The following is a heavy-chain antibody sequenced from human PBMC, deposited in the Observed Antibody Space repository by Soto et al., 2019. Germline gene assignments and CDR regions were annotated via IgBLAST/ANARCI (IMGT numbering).Heavy chain of an antibody. CDR2: IYASGSP. D-gene: IGHD1-26*01. CDR3: ARGVGSSPPRY. CDR1: GGSISVYY. V-gene: IGHV4-59*01. Sequence: SETLSLTCTLSGGSISVYYWSWVRQPPGHELEWIGYIYASGSPYYNPSRRSRGPISADTSKNHISLKLTSPTAAVTAVDYCARGVGSSPPRYWGRGTLVTVSS. J-gene: IGHJ4*02.